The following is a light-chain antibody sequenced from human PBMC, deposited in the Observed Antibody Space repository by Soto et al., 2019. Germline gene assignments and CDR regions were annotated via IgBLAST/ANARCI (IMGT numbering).Light chain of an antibody. Sequence: EIVMTQSPATLSVSPGERVTLSCRASQSISSNLAWYQQKPGQAPRLLLYDASTRATGIPANFSGSGSGTEFTLTISSLQSEDVAVYYCQQYNNWPPWTFGQGTKVEIK. CDR2: DAS. J-gene: IGKJ1*01. V-gene: IGKV3-15*01. CDR1: QSISSN. CDR3: QQYNNWPPWT.